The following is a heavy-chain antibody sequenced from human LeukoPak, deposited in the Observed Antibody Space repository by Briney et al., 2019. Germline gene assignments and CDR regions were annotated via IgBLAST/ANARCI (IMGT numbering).Heavy chain of an antibody. J-gene: IGHJ3*02. D-gene: IGHD5-24*01. CDR1: GYTFTIYY. CDR2: INPSGGST. Sequence: RASVKVSCKASGYTFTIYYIHWVRQAPGQGLEWMGIINPSGGSTSYAQKFQGRVTMTRDTSTSTVYMELSSLRSEDTAVYYCAREWVEMATTNAFDIWGQGTMVTVSS. V-gene: IGHV1-46*01. CDR3: AREWVEMATTNAFDI.